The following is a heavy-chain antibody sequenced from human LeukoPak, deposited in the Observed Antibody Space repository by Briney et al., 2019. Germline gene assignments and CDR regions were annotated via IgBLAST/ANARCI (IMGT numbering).Heavy chain of an antibody. D-gene: IGHD3-22*01. CDR3: AREGYYDSSGYPTLGPFDY. J-gene: IGHJ4*02. CDR2: ISSSSYI. Sequence: PGGSLRLSCAASGFTFSSYSMNWVRQAPGKGLEWVSSISSSSYIYYADSVKGRFTISRDNAKNSLYLQMNSLRAEDTAVYYCAREGYYDSSGYPTLGPFDYWGQGTLVTVSS. CDR1: GFTFSSYS. V-gene: IGHV3-21*01.